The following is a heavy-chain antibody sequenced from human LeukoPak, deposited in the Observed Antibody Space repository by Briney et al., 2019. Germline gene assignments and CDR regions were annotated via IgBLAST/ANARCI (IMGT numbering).Heavy chain of an antibody. CDR3: ARASSSWYAAFDY. CDR1: GGTFSSYA. V-gene: IGHV1-69*06. J-gene: IGHJ4*02. CDR2: IIPIFGTA. D-gene: IGHD6-13*01. Sequence: SVKVSCKASGGTFSSYAISWVRQAPGQGLQWMGGIIPIFGTANYAQKFQGRVTITADKSTSTAYMELSSLRSEDTAVYYCARASSSWYAAFDYWGQGTLVTVSS.